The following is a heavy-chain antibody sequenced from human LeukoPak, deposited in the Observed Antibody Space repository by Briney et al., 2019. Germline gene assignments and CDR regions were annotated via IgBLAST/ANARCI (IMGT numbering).Heavy chain of an antibody. J-gene: IGHJ4*02. CDR1: GFTFSSFW. CDR3: ARDLGDGTPFDY. D-gene: IGHD1-7*01. Sequence: GGSLRLSCAASGFTFSSFWMHWVRQPPGKGLVWVSRITSDGSSTRSAGSVKGRFTTSRDNAKNTLYLQLNSLRVEDTATYFCARDLGDGTPFDYWGQGTLVTVSS. CDR2: ITSDGSST. V-gene: IGHV3-74*01.